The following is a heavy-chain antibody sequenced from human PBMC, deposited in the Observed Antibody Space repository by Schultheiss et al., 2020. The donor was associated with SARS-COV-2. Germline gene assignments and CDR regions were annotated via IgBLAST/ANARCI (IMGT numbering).Heavy chain of an antibody. Sequence: GESLKISCAASGFTFSSYGMHWVRQAPGKGLEWVAVIWYDGSNKYYADSVKGRFTISRDNSKNTLYLQMNSLRAEDTALYHCARVSSSGWEYYFDYWGQGTLVTVSS. CDR3: ARVSSSGWEYYFDY. CDR1: GFTFSSYG. V-gene: IGHV3-33*01. D-gene: IGHD6-19*01. J-gene: IGHJ4*02. CDR2: IWYDGSNK.